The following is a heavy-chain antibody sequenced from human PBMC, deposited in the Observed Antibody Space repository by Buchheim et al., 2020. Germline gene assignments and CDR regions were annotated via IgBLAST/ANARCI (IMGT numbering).Heavy chain of an antibody. CDR1: GFTFSSYA. CDR2: ISGSGGST. CDR3: AKDQWYCSSTSCYGYYYYYGMDV. Sequence: EVQLLESGGGLVQPGGSLRLSCAASGFTFSSYAMSWVRQAPGKGLEWVSAISGSGGSTYYADSVKGRFTISRDNSKNTLYLQMNSLRAEDTAVYYCAKDQWYCSSTSCYGYYYYYGMDVWGQGTT. D-gene: IGHD2-2*01. V-gene: IGHV3-23*01. J-gene: IGHJ6*02.